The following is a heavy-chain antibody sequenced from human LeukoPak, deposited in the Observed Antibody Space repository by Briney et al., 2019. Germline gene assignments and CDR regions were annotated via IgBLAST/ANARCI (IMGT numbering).Heavy chain of an antibody. CDR3: AITSMVADY. D-gene: IGHD4/OR15-4a*01. J-gene: IGHJ4*02. CDR2: INHSGST. Sequence: PSATLSLTCAVYGGSFSGYYWSWIRPPPGKGLEWIGEINHSGSTNYNPSLKSRVTISVDTSKNQFSLKLSSVTAADTAVYYCAITSMVADYWGQGTLVTVSS. V-gene: IGHV4-34*01. CDR1: GGSFSGYY.